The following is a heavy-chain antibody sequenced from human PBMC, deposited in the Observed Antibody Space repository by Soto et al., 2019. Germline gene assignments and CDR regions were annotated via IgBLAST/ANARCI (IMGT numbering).Heavy chain of an antibody. CDR2: IYYSGST. V-gene: IGHV4-30-4*01. D-gene: IGHD3-22*01. CDR1: GAYSSSGNHY. J-gene: IGHJ4*02. CDR3: PRDTGDYYDSSGALHY. Sequence: PSETLSLTCRVAGAYSSSGNHYWNWIRQPPGKGLEWIGYIYYSGSTYYNPSLKSRVTMSVDTTENQFSLKLSSVTAADTAVYYCPRDTGDYYDSSGALHYWGQGILVNVS.